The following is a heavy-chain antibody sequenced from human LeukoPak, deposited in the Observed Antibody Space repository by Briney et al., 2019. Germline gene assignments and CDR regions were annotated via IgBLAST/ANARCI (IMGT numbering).Heavy chain of an antibody. CDR2: IKQDGSEK. D-gene: IGHD4-11*01. Sequence: GGSLRLACAASGFSFSSYWMSWVRQAPRKGLEWVANIKQDGSEKYYVDSVKGRFTISRDNAKNSLYLQMNSLRAEDTAVYYCASGLGYSNYVDYWGQGTLVTVSS. CDR1: GFSFSSYW. CDR3: ASGLGYSNYVDY. J-gene: IGHJ4*02. V-gene: IGHV3-7*01.